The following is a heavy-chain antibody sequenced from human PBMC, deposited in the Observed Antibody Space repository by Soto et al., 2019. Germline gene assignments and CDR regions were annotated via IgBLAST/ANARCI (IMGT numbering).Heavy chain of an antibody. Sequence: GGSLRLSCAASGFTFSSYAVSWVRQAPGKGPEWVANIKQDGSEKYYVDSVKGRFTISRDNAKNSLYLQMNSLRAEDTAVYYCARVEAAAGTPYYYYGMDVWGQGTTVTVSS. CDR2: IKQDGSEK. V-gene: IGHV3-7*01. J-gene: IGHJ6*02. CDR1: GFTFSSYA. CDR3: ARVEAAAGTPYYYYGMDV. D-gene: IGHD6-13*01.